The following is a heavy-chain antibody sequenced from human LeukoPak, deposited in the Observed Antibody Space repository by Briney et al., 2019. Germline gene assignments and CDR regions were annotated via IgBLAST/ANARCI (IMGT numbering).Heavy chain of an antibody. J-gene: IGHJ4*02. CDR1: GFTFSSHW. CDR3: ARLASGWYMVDY. D-gene: IGHD6-13*01. Sequence: PGGSLRLSCAASGFTFSSHWMNWVRQAPGKGLEWVANIKQDGSEKYYVDSVKGRFTISRDNAKNSLYLQMNSLRAEDTAIYYCARLASGWYMVDYWGQGALVTVSS. CDR2: IKQDGSEK. V-gene: IGHV3-7*01.